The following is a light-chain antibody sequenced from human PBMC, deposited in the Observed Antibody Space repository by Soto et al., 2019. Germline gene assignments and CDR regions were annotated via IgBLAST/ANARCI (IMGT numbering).Light chain of an antibody. CDR1: QSVSNN. CDR2: DAS. CDR3: PQYKNWPPWT. Sequence: ILMTQSPATLSVSPRERATLSCRASQSVSNNLAWSPQKPGQAPRLLIYDASTRATGIPARFSGSESGTEFTLTISGLQSDDFAVYYCPQYKNWPPWTFGQGNKVEIK. V-gene: IGKV3-15*01. J-gene: IGKJ1*01.